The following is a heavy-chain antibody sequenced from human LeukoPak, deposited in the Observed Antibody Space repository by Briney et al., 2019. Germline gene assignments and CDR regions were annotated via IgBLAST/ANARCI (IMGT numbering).Heavy chain of an antibody. D-gene: IGHD3-10*01. V-gene: IGHV1-18*01. CDR1: GYTFTSYG. J-gene: IGHJ6*02. CDR2: NSAYNGNT. CDR3: ARDYPLLWFGDGYYYYYGMDV. Sequence: ASVKVSCKASGYTFTSYGIGWVRQAPGQGLEWMGWNSAYNGNTNYAQKLQGRVTMTTDTSTSTAYMELRSLRSDDTAVYYCARDYPLLWFGDGYYYYYGMDVWGQGTTVTVSS.